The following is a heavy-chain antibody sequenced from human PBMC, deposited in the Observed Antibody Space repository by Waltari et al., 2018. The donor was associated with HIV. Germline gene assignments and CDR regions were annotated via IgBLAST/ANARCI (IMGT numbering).Heavy chain of an antibody. CDR1: GYTFTSYA. V-gene: IGHV1-3*01. J-gene: IGHJ4*02. CDR2: INAGNGNT. CDR3: ARDTWHYYDSSRFDY. Sequence: QVQLVQSGAEVKKPGASVKVSCKASGYTFTSYAMHWVRQAPGQRLEWMGWINAGNGNTKYSQKFQGRVTITRDTSASTAYMELSSLRSEDTAVYYCARDTWHYYDSSRFDYWGQGTLVTVSS. D-gene: IGHD3-22*01.